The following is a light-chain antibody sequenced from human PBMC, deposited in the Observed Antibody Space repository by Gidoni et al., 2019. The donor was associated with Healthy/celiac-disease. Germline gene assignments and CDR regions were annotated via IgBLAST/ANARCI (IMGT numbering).Light chain of an antibody. CDR3: MQALQTPPYT. J-gene: IGKJ2*01. CDR2: LGS. Sequence: EIVMTQSPLSLPVTPGEPASISCRSSQSLLHSNGYNYLDWYLQKPVQSPQLLIYLGSNRASGVPDRFSGSGSGTDFTLKISIVEAADVGVYYCMQALQTPPYTFGQGTKLAIK. V-gene: IGKV2-28*01. CDR1: QSLLHSNGYNY.